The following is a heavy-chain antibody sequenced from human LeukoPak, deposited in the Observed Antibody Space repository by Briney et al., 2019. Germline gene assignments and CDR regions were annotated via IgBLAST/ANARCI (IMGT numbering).Heavy chain of an antibody. D-gene: IGHD6-13*01. CDR3: AADYTGIAAD. CDR1: GYTLTELS. V-gene: IGHV1-24*01. CDR2: FDPEDGEA. J-gene: IGHJ4*02. Sequence: GASVKVSCKVSGYTLTELSMHWVRQVPGKGLEWMGGFDPEDGEAIYAQKFQDRVTMTEDTSTDTAYMELTSLRSEDTAVYYCAADYTGIAADWGQGTLVTVSS.